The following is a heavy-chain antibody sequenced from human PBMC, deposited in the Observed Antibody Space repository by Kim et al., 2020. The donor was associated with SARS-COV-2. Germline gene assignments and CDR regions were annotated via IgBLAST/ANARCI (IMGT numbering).Heavy chain of an antibody. CDR2: IYYSGST. J-gene: IGHJ4*02. V-gene: IGHV4-39*01. CDR1: GGSISSSSYY. Sequence: SETLSLTCTVSGGSISSSSYYWGWIRQPPGKGLEWIGSIYYSGSTYYNPSLKSRVTISVDTSKNQFSLKLSSVTAADTAVYYCARHRDYYDSSGHYFDYWGQGTLVTVSS. D-gene: IGHD3-22*01. CDR3: ARHRDYYDSSGHYFDY.